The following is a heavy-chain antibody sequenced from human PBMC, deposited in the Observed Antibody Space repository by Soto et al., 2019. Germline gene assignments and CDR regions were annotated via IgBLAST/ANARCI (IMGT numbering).Heavy chain of an antibody. CDR1: GYTFSNYG. Sequence: QVQLVQSGAEVKKPGASVTVSCKTSGYTFSNYGINWVRRAPGQGLEWMGWISGYNGNTNYAQTVQGRVTMTTDTSADTVYMELRSLKSDDTALYYCSRFIMVGGWFDPNYYHGMDVWGQGPRVTVSS. CDR2: ISGYNGNT. V-gene: IGHV1-18*01. J-gene: IGHJ6*02. D-gene: IGHD6-19*01. CDR3: SRFIMVGGWFDPNYYHGMDV.